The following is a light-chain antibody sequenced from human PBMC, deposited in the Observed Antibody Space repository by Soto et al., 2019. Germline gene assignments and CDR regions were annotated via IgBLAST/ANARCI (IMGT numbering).Light chain of an antibody. J-gene: IGKJ1*01. CDR2: KAS. CDR1: RSISSW. Sequence: DIQMTQSPSTLSASVGGTVTITCRASRSISSWLAWYQQKPGIAPKLLIYKASTLQSGVPSRFRGSGYGTDFTLNISRLQPDDSATYYCQQYDVYSTFGQGTKVEIK. CDR3: QQYDVYST. V-gene: IGKV1-5*03.